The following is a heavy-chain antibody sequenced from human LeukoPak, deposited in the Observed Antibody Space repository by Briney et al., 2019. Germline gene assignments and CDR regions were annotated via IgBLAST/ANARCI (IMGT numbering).Heavy chain of an antibody. Sequence: GGSLRLSCAASGFTFSRYGMHWVRQTPGKGLEWVAVISYDASNKYYADSVKGRFTISRDNSKNTLYLQMNSLRAEDTAVYYCARVEEAAAFNPWGQGTLVTVSS. V-gene: IGHV3-30*03. J-gene: IGHJ5*02. CDR1: GFTFSRYG. CDR3: ARVEEAAAFNP. D-gene: IGHD6-13*01. CDR2: ISYDASNK.